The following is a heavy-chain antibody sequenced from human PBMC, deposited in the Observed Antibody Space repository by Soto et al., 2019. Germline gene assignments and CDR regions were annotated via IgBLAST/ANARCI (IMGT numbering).Heavy chain of an antibody. J-gene: IGHJ4*02. CDR3: AKEGHVWLGELLTV. CDR1: GFTFSSYA. Sequence: EVQLLESGGGLVQPGGSLRLSCAASGFTFSSYAMSWVRQSPGKGREWVSAISGSGGSTYYADSVKGRFTISRDNSKNTMYLQMNGWRAKDRAVDYCAKEGHVWLGELLTVWGQGTLVTVS. CDR2: ISGSGGST. D-gene: IGHD3-10*01. V-gene: IGHV3-23*01.